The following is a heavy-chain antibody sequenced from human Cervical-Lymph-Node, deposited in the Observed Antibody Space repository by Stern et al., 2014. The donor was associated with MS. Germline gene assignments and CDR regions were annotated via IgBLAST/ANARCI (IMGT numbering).Heavy chain of an antibody. CDR3: VREGESLKNFDY. Sequence: VQLVESGAEVKEPGASVKLSCKPSGNILTRYYKHWVRQDPGQGLEWVALINPRDATTNYAQKFRGRVTMTRDTSTSTVYMELTSLRSEDTAVYYCVREGESLKNFDYWGQGTLVTVSS. CDR2: INPRDATT. V-gene: IGHV1-46*01. J-gene: IGHJ4*02. CDR1: GNILTRYY.